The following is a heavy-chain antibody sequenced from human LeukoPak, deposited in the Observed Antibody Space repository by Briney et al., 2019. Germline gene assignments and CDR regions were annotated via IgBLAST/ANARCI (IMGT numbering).Heavy chain of an antibody. J-gene: IGHJ6*02. Sequence: GASVKVSCKASGYTFNSYSISWVRQAPGQGLEWMGWISAYNGNTNYAQKLQGRVTMTTDTSTSTAYMELRSLRSDDTAVYYCARGGGAGRSYYYYGMDVWGQGTTVTVSS. D-gene: IGHD3-16*01. CDR1: GYTFNSYS. V-gene: IGHV1-18*01. CDR2: ISAYNGNT. CDR3: ARGGGAGRSYYYYGMDV.